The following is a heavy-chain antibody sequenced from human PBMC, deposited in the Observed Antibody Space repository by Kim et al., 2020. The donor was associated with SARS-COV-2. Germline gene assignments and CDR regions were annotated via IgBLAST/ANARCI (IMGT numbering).Heavy chain of an antibody. Sequence: SETLSLTCAVYGGSFSGYYWSWIRQPPGKGLEWIGEINHSGSTNYNPSLKSRVTISVDTSKNQFSLKLSSVTAADTAVYYCARGLSPMVRGVIIWGQGTLVTVSS. D-gene: IGHD3-10*01. CDR2: INHSGST. CDR1: GGSFSGYY. J-gene: IGHJ4*02. CDR3: ARGLSPMVRGVII. V-gene: IGHV4-34*01.